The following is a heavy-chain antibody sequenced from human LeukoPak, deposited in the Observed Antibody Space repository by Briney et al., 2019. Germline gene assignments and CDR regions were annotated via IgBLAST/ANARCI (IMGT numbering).Heavy chain of an antibody. CDR2: IHPNTGGT. J-gene: IGHJ5*02. D-gene: IGHD3-16*02. CDR1: GYTFTGHY. Sequence: ASVKVSCKASGYTFTGHYIHWVRQAPGQGLEWMGWIHPNTGGTKYAQKFQGRVTMTRDMSTTTDYMELSSLRYEDTAVYYCARDNSVGDIAWWFDPWGQGTLVTVSS. CDR3: ARDNSVGDIAWWFDP. V-gene: IGHV1-2*02.